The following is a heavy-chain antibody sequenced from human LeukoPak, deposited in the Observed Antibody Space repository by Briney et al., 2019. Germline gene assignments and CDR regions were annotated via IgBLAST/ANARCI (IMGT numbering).Heavy chain of an antibody. CDR2: ISYDESKI. J-gene: IGHJ4*02. CDR1: GFTFSTYA. Sequence: GGSLRLSCAASGFTFSTYALHWVRQAPGKGLEWVAVISYDESKIYYADSVKGRFTISRDTSENMLYLQMNSLRTEDTAIYYCGRDLPSYGWGSYCDYWGQGTLVTVSS. CDR3: GRDLPSYGWGSYCDY. D-gene: IGHD3-10*01. V-gene: IGHV3-30*04.